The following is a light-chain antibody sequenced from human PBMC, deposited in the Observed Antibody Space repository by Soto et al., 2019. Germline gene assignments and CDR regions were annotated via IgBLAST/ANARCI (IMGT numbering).Light chain of an antibody. CDR1: ESVSSTY. J-gene: IGKJ5*01. V-gene: IGKV3D-20*02. Sequence: GEAAASSCKASESVSSTYLAWYQQKPGQPPRLLIYGASSRATGTPDRFSGSGSGTDFTLTIRSLEPEDFAVYYCQQSSNWPIINCGKGKRREIK. CDR2: GAS. CDR3: QQSSNWPIIN.